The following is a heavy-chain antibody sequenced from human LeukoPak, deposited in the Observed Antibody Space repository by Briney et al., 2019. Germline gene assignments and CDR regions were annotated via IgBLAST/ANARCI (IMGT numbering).Heavy chain of an antibody. Sequence: ASVKVSCKASGYTFTGYYMHWVRQAPGQGLEWMGWINPNSGGTNYAQKFQGRVTMTRDTSISTAYMELSRLRSDDTAVYYCARDGYCSSTSCYTRWYNWFDPWGQGTLVTVSS. J-gene: IGHJ5*02. D-gene: IGHD2-2*02. CDR1: GYTFTGYY. V-gene: IGHV1-2*02. CDR3: ARDGYCSSTSCYTRWYNWFDP. CDR2: INPNSGGT.